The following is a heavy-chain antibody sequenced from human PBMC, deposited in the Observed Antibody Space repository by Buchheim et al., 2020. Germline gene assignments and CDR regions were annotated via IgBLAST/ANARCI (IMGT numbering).Heavy chain of an antibody. CDR3: ARDRPSSYYYDSSGPNWFDP. V-gene: IGHV3-74*01. CDR1: GFTFSSYW. CDR2: INSDGSST. D-gene: IGHD3-22*01. J-gene: IGHJ5*02. Sequence: EVQLVESGGGLVQPGGSLRLSCAASGFTFSSYWMHWVRQAPGKGLVWVSRINSDGSSTSYADSVKGRSTISRDNAKNTLYLQMNSLRAEDTAVYYCARDRPSSYYYDSSGPNWFDPWGQGTL.